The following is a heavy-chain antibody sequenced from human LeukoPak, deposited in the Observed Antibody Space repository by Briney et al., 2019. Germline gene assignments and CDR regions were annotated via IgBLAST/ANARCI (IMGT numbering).Heavy chain of an antibody. CDR1: EFTFRSYD. CDR2: ISYDGSNK. J-gene: IGHJ6*04. V-gene: IGHV3-30*18. D-gene: IGHD3-10*02. Sequence: GGSLRLSCVASEFTFRSYDMHWVRQAPGKGLEWVAVISYDGSNKDYADSVKGRFTISRDNTKNTLFLQMNSLRAEDTAVYYCAELGITMIGGVWGKGTTVTISS. CDR3: AELGITMIGGV.